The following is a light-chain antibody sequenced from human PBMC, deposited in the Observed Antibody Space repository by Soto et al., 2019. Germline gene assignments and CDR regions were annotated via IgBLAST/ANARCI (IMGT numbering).Light chain of an antibody. V-gene: IGLV2-23*02. CDR1: SSDVGSYNL. J-gene: IGLJ3*02. CDR2: EVS. Sequence: QSALTQPASVSGSPGQSITISCTGTSSDVGSYNLVSWYQQHPGKAPKLMIYEVSKRPSGVSNRFSGSKSGNTASLTISGLQAEDEAGYYCCSYAGSPWVFGGGTKLTVL. CDR3: CSYAGSPWV.